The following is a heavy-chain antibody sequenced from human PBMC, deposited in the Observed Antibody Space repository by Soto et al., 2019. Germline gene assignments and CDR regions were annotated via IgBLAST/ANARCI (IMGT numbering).Heavy chain of an antibody. J-gene: IGHJ4*02. D-gene: IGHD1-26*01. V-gene: IGHV3-23*01. CDR2: ITGSGGSA. Sequence: GGSLRLSCAASGFTFSNYAMNWVRQAPGKGLEWVSAITGSGGSAYYADSVKGRFTISRDNSKNTLSLQMNSLRAEDTAVYYCAKGLTISGTHTSFTLFDSWGQGTPVTLSS. CDR3: AKGLTISGTHTSFTLFDS. CDR1: GFTFSNYA.